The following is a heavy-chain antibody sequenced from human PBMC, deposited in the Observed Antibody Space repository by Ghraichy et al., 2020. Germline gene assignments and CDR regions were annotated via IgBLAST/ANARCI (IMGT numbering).Heavy chain of an antibody. V-gene: IGHV3-23*01. CDR1: GFTFSSYT. J-gene: IGHJ6*02. D-gene: IGHD4-17*01. CDR3: AKHPTDYGDYDYFQYYGVDV. CDR2: ISGRGDTT. Sequence: GSLRLSCAASGFTFSSYTMSWVRQAPGKGLEWVSTISGRGDTTRYAGSVKGRFFISRDNSKNTLYLQMNSLGAEDTAIYYCAKHPTDYGDYDYFQYYGVDVWGQGTTVSVSS.